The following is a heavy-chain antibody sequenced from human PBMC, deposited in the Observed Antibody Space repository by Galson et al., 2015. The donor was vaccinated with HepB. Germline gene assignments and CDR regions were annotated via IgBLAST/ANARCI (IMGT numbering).Heavy chain of an antibody. V-gene: IGHV3-53*04. CDR3: ARSSWRGGTNTD. J-gene: IGHJ4*02. CDR1: GFNVSRNY. Sequence: SLRLSCAASGFNVSRNYMTWVRQAPGKGLEWASVLYAGGNTYYADSVKGRFTISRHNSKNNFYLQMNSLRTNDTAVYYCARSSWRGGTNTDWGQETLVTVSS. D-gene: IGHD3-10*01. CDR2: LYAGGNT.